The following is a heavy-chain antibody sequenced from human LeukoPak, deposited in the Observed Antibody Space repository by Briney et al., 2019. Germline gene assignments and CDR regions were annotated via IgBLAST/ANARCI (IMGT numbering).Heavy chain of an antibody. CDR3: TTDRSRATIWGGNPLS. D-gene: IGHD1-26*01. CDR2: IKSKTDGGTT. Sequence: PGGSLRLSCAASGYTFNIHGMNWVRQAPGKGLEWVGRIKSKTDGGTTDYAAPVKGRFTISRDDSKNTLYLQMNSLKTEDTAVYYCTTDRSRATIWGGNPLSWGQGTLVTVSS. CDR1: GYTFNIHG. J-gene: IGHJ4*02. V-gene: IGHV3-15*01.